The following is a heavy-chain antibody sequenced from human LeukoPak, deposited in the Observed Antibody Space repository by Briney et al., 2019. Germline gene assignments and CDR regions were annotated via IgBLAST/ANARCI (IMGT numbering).Heavy chain of an antibody. V-gene: IGHV4-39*01. Sequence: SETLSLTCSVSGDSISRSDSYWDWIRQPPGKGLEWIGTIYYSGRTYYSPSLNSLVTMSVDTSSNQFSLNLRSVTAADTAVYYCARRRYYDGSGYLEWGQGTLLSVSS. CDR3: ARRRYYDGSGYLE. D-gene: IGHD3-22*01. CDR2: IYYSGRT. CDR1: GDSISRSDSY. J-gene: IGHJ1*01.